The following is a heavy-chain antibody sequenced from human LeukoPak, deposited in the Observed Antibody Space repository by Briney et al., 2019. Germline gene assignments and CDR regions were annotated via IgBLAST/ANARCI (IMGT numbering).Heavy chain of an antibody. D-gene: IGHD3-22*01. J-gene: IGHJ4*02. CDR1: GFTFSDYY. Sequence: GPLRLSCAASGFTFSDYYMSWVRQAPGKGLEWVAFIRYDGSNKYYADSVKGRFTISRDNSKNTLYLQMNSLRAEDTAVYYCAKDLLYYDSSGYYWGQGTLVTVSS. CDR3: AKDLLYYDSSGYY. V-gene: IGHV3-30*02. CDR2: IRYDGSNK.